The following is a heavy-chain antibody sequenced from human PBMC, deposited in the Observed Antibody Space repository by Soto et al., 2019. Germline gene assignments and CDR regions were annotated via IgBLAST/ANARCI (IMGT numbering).Heavy chain of an antibody. V-gene: IGHV1-69*01. CDR3: ARSQGTGTRFGIDNDYYHGTDT. J-gene: IGHJ6*02. Sequence: QVQLVQSGAEVKKPGSSVKVSCKASGGTFGSYAISWVRQAPGQGLEWMGGIIPIPGTANYAQKFQGRVTIAADESTSTAYTELSSLRAEDTAAYYSARSQGTGTRFGIDNDYYHGTDTWGQDTRVTV. CDR2: IIPIPGTA. D-gene: IGHD2-8*02. CDR1: GGTFGSYA.